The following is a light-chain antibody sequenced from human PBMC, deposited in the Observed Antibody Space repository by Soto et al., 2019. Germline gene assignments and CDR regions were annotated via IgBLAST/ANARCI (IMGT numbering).Light chain of an antibody. Sequence: QSVLTQPGSVSGSPGQSITISCTGTSSDVGGYNHVSWYQHSPGKAPKLILFAVSDRPSGVSHRFSGSKSGNTASLTISGLQADDEADYYCCSYTSLSTVVFGGGTKLTVL. CDR2: AVS. J-gene: IGLJ2*01. V-gene: IGLV2-14*01. CDR3: CSYTSLSTVV. CDR1: SSDVGGYNH.